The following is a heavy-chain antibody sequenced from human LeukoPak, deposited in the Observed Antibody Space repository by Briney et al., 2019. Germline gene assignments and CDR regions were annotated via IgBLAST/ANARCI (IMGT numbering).Heavy chain of an antibody. CDR2: ISSSSSYI. V-gene: IGHV3-21*01. J-gene: IGHJ6*03. CDR3: ARSEMGYYNYYMDV. CDR1: GFTFSRHS. D-gene: IGHD2-8*01. Sequence: PGGSLRLSCAASGFTFSRHSINWVRQAPGKGLEWVSSISSSSSYIYYEDSVKGRFTISRDNAKNSLCLQMNSLRAEDTGVYYCARSEMGYYNYYMDVWGKGTTVTVSS.